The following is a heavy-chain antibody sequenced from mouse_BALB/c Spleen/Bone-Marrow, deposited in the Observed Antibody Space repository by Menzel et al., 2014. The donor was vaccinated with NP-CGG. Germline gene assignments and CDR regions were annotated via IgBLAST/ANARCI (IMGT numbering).Heavy chain of an antibody. CDR2: SRNKANGYTT. CDR3: ARDINYDIYWYFDV. J-gene: IGHJ1*01. D-gene: IGHD2-4*01. V-gene: IGHV7-3*02. CDR1: GFTFTDYY. Sequence: EVKLMESGGGLAQPGGSLRLSCAPSGFTFTDYYTSWVRQPPGKALEWLGFSRNKANGYTTEYSASVKGRFTISRDNSQSILYLQMNTLRAGDSATYYCARDINYDIYWYFDVWGAGTTVTVSS.